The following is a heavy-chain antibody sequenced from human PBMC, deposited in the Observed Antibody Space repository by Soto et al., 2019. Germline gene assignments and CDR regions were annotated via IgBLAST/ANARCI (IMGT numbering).Heavy chain of an antibody. V-gene: IGHV3-23*01. D-gene: IGHD2-15*01. CDR3: AKRHCSGGSCYSVDPSYYYGMDV. Sequence: GGSLRLSCASSGGTCISYAMSWVRQAPGKGLEWVSAISGSGGSTYYADSVKGRFTISRDNSKNTLYLQMNSLRAEDTAVYYCAKRHCSGGSCYSVDPSYYYGMDVWGQGTTVT. CDR2: ISGSGGST. J-gene: IGHJ6*02. CDR1: GGTCISYA.